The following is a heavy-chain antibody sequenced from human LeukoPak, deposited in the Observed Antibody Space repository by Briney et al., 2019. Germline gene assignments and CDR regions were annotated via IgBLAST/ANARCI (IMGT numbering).Heavy chain of an antibody. D-gene: IGHD6-19*01. CDR3: ARRTLLAGSAFDI. CDR1: GDSVSSNSAA. J-gene: IGHJ3*02. V-gene: IGHV6-1*01. CDR2: TYYRSKWYN. Sequence: SRTLSLTCAISGDSVSSNSAAWNWIRLSPSRGLEWLGRTYYRSKWYNDYALSVKSRITINPDTSKNQFSLQLNSVTPEDTAVYYCARRTLLAGSAFDIWGQGTMVTVSS.